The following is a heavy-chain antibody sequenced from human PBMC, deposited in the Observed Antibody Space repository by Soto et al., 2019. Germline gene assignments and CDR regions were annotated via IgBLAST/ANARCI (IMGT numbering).Heavy chain of an antibody. J-gene: IGHJ4*02. CDR1: GYTFSDYG. V-gene: IGHV1-3*01. D-gene: IGHD2-2*02. Sequence: QVHLVQSGAEVKTPGASVTISCKASGYTFSDYGIHWIRKAPGQRPEWLGWILCLNDRKEYSQKFQGRISLTRDTSASTAYMGLSRLRSEDTAVYDCARGRRTCTEKTCYTDVDFWGQGSLVSVSS. CDR3: ARGRRTCTEKTCYTDVDF. CDR2: ILCLNDRK.